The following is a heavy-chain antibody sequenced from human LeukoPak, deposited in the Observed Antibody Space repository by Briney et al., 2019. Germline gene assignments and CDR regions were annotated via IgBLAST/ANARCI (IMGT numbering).Heavy chain of an antibody. CDR2: ISYDGSNK. CDR1: GFTFSSYA. Sequence: GGSLRLSCAASGFTFSSYAMHWVRQAPGKGLEWVAVISYDGSNKYYADSVKGRFTISRDNSKNTLYLQMNSLRAEDTAVYYCARLYCSSTSCSNSAFDIWGQGTMVTVSS. CDR3: ARLYCSSTSCSNSAFDI. D-gene: IGHD2-2*01. J-gene: IGHJ3*02. V-gene: IGHV3-30-3*01.